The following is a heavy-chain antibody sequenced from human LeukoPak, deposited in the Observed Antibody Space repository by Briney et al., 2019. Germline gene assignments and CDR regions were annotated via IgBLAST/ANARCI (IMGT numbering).Heavy chain of an antibody. CDR1: GFTFDDYG. V-gene: IGHV3-20*04. D-gene: IGHD6-13*01. CDR3: ARDSSSLPRLRAFDI. CDR2: INWNGGST. J-gene: IGHJ3*02. Sequence: GGSLRLSCAASGFTFDDYGMSWVRQAPGKGLEWVSGINWNGGSTGYADSVKGRFTISRDNAKNSLYLQMNSLRAEDTALYYCARDSSSLPRLRAFDIWGQGTMVTVSS.